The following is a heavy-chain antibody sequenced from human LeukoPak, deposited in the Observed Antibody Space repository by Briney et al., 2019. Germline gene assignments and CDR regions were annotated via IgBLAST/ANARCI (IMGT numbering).Heavy chain of an antibody. D-gene: IGHD6-19*01. Sequence: SETLSLTCTVSGGSISSYYWSWIRQPPGKGLEWIGYIYYSGSTNYNPSLKSRVTISVDTSKNQFSLKLSSVTAADTAVYYCARGRSGWLLPFDYWGQGTLVAVSS. V-gene: IGHV4-59*01. J-gene: IGHJ4*02. CDR3: ARGRSGWLLPFDY. CDR1: GGSISSYY. CDR2: IYYSGST.